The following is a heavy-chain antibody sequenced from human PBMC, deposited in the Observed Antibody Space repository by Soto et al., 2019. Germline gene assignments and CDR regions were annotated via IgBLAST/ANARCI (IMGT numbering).Heavy chain of an antibody. V-gene: IGHV3-23*01. CDR1: GFTFSSYA. Sequence: GSLRLSCAASGFTFSSYAMSWVRQAPGKGLGWVSVISGSGDSTYYADSVRGWFTISRDNSKNTLYLQMNSLRAEDTAVYYCAKDRDGAAAGPTKFYGMDVWGQGTTVTVSS. J-gene: IGHJ6*02. CDR2: ISGSGDST. D-gene: IGHD6-13*01. CDR3: AKDRDGAAAGPTKFYGMDV.